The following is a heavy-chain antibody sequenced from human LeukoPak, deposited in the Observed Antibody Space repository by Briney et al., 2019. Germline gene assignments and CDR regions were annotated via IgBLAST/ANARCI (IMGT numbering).Heavy chain of an antibody. D-gene: IGHD6-13*01. CDR2: IKQDGSEK. CDR3: ARGGSSWTPRDWFDP. Sequence: PGESLRLSCAVYGLTLSSQWMSWVRQAPGKGLEWVANIKQDGSEKNYVDSVKGRFTISRDNAKNSLYLQMNSLRAEDTAVYYCARGGSSWTPRDWFDPWGQGTLVTVSS. V-gene: IGHV3-7*01. J-gene: IGHJ5*02. CDR1: GLTLSSQW.